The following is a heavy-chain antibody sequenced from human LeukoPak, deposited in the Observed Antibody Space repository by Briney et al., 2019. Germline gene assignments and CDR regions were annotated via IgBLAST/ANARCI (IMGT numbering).Heavy chain of an antibody. CDR2: TRNRANSYTT. Sequence: PGGSLRLSCTASGITFSDHYIDWVRQAPGKGLEWVGRTRNRANSYTTEYAASVRGRFTISRDDSKNSLYLQMNSLKTEDTAVYYCARSSESSGHRAFDIWGQRTMVTVSS. V-gene: IGHV3-72*01. D-gene: IGHD3-22*01. CDR1: GITFSDHY. CDR3: ARSSESSGHRAFDI. J-gene: IGHJ3*02.